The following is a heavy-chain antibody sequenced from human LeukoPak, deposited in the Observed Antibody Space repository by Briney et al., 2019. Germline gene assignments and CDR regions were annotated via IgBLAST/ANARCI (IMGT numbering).Heavy chain of an antibody. CDR3: AREFTMIVVVTAFDY. V-gene: IGHV3-30-3*01. CDR1: GFTFSSYA. CDR2: ISYDGSNK. D-gene: IGHD3-22*01. Sequence: QPGRSLRLSCAASGFTFSSYAMHWVRQAPGKGLEWVAVISYDGSNKYYADSVKGRFTISRDNSKNTLYLQMNSLRAEDTAVYYCAREFTMIVVVTAFDYWGQGTLVTVSS. J-gene: IGHJ4*02.